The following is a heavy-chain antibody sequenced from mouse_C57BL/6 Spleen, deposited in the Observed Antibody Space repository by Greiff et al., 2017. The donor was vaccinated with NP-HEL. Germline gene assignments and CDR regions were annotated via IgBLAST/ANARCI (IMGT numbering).Heavy chain of an antibody. CDR3: ATRDYYYGSRLFAY. V-gene: IGHV1-82*01. Sequence: QVQLQQSGPELVKPGASVKISCKASGYAFSSSWMNWVKQRPGKGLEWIGRIYPGDGDTNYNGKFKGKATLTADKSSSTAYMQLSSLTSEDSAVYFCATRDYYYGSRLFAYWGQGTLVTVSA. CDR2: IYPGDGDT. D-gene: IGHD1-1*01. CDR1: GYAFSSSW. J-gene: IGHJ3*01.